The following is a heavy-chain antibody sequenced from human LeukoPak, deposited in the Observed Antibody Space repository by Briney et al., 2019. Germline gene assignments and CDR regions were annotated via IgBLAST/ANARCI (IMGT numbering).Heavy chain of an antibody. CDR3: ARDPVGATLRDAFDI. V-gene: IGHV3-48*02. D-gene: IGHD1-26*01. J-gene: IGHJ3*02. Sequence: GGSLRLSCAASGFTFSSYSMNWVRQAPGKGLEWVSYISSSSSTIYYADSVKGRFTISRDNAKNSLYLQMNSLRDEDTAVYYCARDPVGATLRDAFDIWGQGTMVTVSS. CDR2: ISSSSSTI. CDR1: GFTFSSYS.